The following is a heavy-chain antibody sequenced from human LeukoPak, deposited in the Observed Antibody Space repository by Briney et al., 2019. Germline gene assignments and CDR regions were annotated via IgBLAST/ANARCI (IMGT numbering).Heavy chain of an antibody. V-gene: IGHV1-18*01. CDR2: ISAYNGNT. CDR3: ARNSAVTTSGGLDY. Sequence: ASVNVSCTASGYTFTSYGISWVRQAPGQGLEWMGWISAYNGNTNYAQKLQGRVTMTTDTSTSTAYMELRSLRSDDTAVYYCARNSAVTTSGGLDYWGQGTLVTVSS. CDR1: GYTFTSYG. D-gene: IGHD4-17*01. J-gene: IGHJ4*02.